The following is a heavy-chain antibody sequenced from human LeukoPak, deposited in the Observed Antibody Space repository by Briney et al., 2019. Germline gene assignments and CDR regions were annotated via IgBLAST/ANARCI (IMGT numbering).Heavy chain of an antibody. Sequence: PGGSLRLSCAASGFTFNNYAMSWVRQAPGEGLDWVSAISGSGDSTYYADSVKGRFTISRDNSKNTLYLQMNSLRAEDTAVYYCAKVGVTDYGGNGFDYWGQGTLVTVSS. V-gene: IGHV3-23*01. CDR1: GFTFNNYA. CDR3: AKVGVTDYGGNGFDY. D-gene: IGHD4-23*01. J-gene: IGHJ4*02. CDR2: ISGSGDST.